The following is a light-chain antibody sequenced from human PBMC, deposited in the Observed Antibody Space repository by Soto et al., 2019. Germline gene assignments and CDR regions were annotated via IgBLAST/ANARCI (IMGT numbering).Light chain of an antibody. CDR3: QQRSNWPWT. J-gene: IGKJ1*01. Sequence: EIVLTQSPATLSLSPGERATLSCRASPSVNSYLAWYQQKAGQAPRLLIYDASNRATGIPARFSGSGSGTDFTLTISSLEPEDVAVYYCQQRSNWPWTFGQGTKVEIK. CDR1: PSVNSY. V-gene: IGKV3-11*01. CDR2: DAS.